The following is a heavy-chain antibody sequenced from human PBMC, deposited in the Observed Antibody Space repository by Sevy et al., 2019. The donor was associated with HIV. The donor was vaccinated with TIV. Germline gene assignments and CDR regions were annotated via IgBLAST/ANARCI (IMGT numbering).Heavy chain of an antibody. CDR3: AGDQGKITIFGVASH. J-gene: IGHJ4*02. CDR2: ISSSSSYI. Sequence: GGSLRLSCAASGFTFSSYSMNWVRQAPGKGLEWVSSISSSSSYIYYADSVKGRFTISRDNAKNSLYLQMNSLRAEDRAVYYCAGDQGKITIFGVASHGGQGTLVTVSS. V-gene: IGHV3-21*01. D-gene: IGHD3-3*01. CDR1: GFTFSSYS.